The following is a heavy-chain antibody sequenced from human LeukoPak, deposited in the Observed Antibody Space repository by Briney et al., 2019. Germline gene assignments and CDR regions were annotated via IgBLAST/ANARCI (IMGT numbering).Heavy chain of an antibody. V-gene: IGHV3-21*01. Sequence: PGGSLRLSCAASGFTFSSYSMNWVRQAPGKGLEWVSSISSSSSYIYYADSVKGRFTISRDNSKNTLYLQMNSLRAEDTAVYYCARDIVRSLPYSSGKINWGQGTLVTVSS. CDR1: GFTFSSYS. CDR2: ISSSSSYI. D-gene: IGHD6-19*01. J-gene: IGHJ4*02. CDR3: ARDIVRSLPYSSGKIN.